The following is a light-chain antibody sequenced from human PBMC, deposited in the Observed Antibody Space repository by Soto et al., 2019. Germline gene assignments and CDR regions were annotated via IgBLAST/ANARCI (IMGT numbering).Light chain of an antibody. CDR1: QSVSSY. CDR2: HAS. J-gene: IGKJ5*01. Sequence: EMVLTQSPATLSLSPGERATLSCRASQSVSSYLAWYQHKPGQAPRLLIYHASNRATGIPARFSGGVSGTDFTLTISRLEPEDFAVYYCQQRSNWPITFGQGTRLEIK. V-gene: IGKV3-11*01. CDR3: QQRSNWPIT.